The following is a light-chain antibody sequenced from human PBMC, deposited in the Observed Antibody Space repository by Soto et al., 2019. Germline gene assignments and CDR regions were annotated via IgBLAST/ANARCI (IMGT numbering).Light chain of an antibody. Sequence: QSALTQPASVSGSPGQSITISCTGTRSDDRYVSWYQQHPGKAPKLMISQATNRPSGVSDRFSGSKSGNTASLTISGLQADDEADYYCTSYTDNRVWVFGGGTKVTVL. V-gene: IGLV2-14*01. CDR1: RSDDRY. J-gene: IGLJ3*02. CDR2: QAT. CDR3: TSYTDNRVWV.